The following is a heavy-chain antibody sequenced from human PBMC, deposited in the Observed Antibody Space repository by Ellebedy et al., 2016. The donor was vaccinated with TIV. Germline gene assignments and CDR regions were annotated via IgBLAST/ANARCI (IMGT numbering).Heavy chain of an antibody. CDR2: ISGSGSNT. Sequence: GESLKISCAASGFTFSSYGMHWVRQAPGKGLEWVSAISGSGSNTHYADFLKDQFTVSRDNSRHTLYLQVDSLRVEDTAVYYCAKTNWGSGGFYGMDVWGQGTTVTVSS. V-gene: IGHV3-23*01. CDR3: AKTNWGSGGFYGMDV. D-gene: IGHD7-27*01. CDR1: GFTFSSYG. J-gene: IGHJ6*02.